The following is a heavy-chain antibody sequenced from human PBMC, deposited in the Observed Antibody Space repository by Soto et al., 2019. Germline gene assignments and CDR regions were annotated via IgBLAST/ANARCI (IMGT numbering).Heavy chain of an antibody. Sequence: SETLSLTCTVSGDSISSINNYWSWIRQPPGEGLEWIGFISYSGTTSYSPSLKSRVTISVDTSKNQFSLKLSSVTAADTAVYYCARDGYTVTPNYYYGMDVWGQGTTVTVSS. CDR2: ISYSGTT. V-gene: IGHV4-30-4*02. CDR3: ARDGYTVTPNYYYGMDV. J-gene: IGHJ6*02. CDR1: GDSISSINNY. D-gene: IGHD4-4*01.